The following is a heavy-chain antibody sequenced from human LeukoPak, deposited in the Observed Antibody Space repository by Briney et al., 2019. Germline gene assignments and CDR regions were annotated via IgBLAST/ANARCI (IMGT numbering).Heavy chain of an antibody. CDR1: GGSISSYY. V-gene: IGHV4-59*01. D-gene: IGHD5-12*01. CDR2: IYYSGST. CDR3: ARGWSGYDLDY. J-gene: IGHJ4*02. Sequence: PSETLSLTCTVSGGSISSYYWSWIRQPPGKGLEGIGYIYYSGSTNYNPSLKSRVTISVDTSKNQFSLKLSSVTAADTAVHYCARGWSGYDLDYWGQGTLVTVSS.